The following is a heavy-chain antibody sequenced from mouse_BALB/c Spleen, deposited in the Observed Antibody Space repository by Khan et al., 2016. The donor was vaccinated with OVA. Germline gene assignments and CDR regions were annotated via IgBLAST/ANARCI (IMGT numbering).Heavy chain of an antibody. D-gene: IGHD4-1*01. Sequence: EVELVESGGDLVKPGGSLKLSCAASGFTFSSYGMSWVRQTPDKRLEWVATISSDGSYTYYPDSVKGRFTISRDNVKNTPYLQISSLTSEDTAMDYIASHLTGSFDYWGQGTLVTVSA. CDR1: GFTFSSYG. V-gene: IGHV5-6*01. J-gene: IGHJ3*01. CDR3: ASHLTGSFDY. CDR2: ISSDGSYT.